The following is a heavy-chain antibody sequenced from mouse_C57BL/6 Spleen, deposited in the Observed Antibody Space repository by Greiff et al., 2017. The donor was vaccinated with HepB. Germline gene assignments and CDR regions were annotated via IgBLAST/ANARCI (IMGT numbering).Heavy chain of an antibody. V-gene: IGHV14-4*01. CDR1: GFNIKDDY. J-gene: IGHJ3*01. Sequence: EVQLQQSGAELVRPGASVTLSCTASGFNIKDDYMHWVKQRPEQGLEWIGWIDPENGDTEYASKFQGKATITADTASHTAYLQLSSLTSEDTAVYYCTYYYGSSFRFAYWGQGTLVTVSA. CDR2: IDPENGDT. CDR3: TYYYGSSFRFAY. D-gene: IGHD1-1*01.